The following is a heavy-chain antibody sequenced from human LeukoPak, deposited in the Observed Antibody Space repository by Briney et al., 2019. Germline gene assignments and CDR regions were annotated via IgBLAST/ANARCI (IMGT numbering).Heavy chain of an antibody. CDR2: ISRDGSST. V-gene: IGHV3-43*01. CDR3: ANAGYCGGGSCHDYMDV. Sequence: HSAGTLSLTCSASSFTCYDYTMHWLRKGQGQDLVGVSIISRDGSSTYYKDSVKGRFTITRDNSKNSIYPQMNRLRTEDTALYYCANAGYCGGGSCHDYMDVWGKGTPVTVSS. CDR1: SFTCYDYT. D-gene: IGHD2-15*01. J-gene: IGHJ6*03.